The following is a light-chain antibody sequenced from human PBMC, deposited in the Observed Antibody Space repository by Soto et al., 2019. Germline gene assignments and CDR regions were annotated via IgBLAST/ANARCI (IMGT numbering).Light chain of an antibody. Sequence: DIQMTQSPSSLSASVGDRVTITCRASQSISNYLNWYQQKPGKAPKLLIYAASTLQSGVPSTFSGSGSGTEFTLTITSLQPEDSATYYCQQSYSALTFGPGTKVDIK. V-gene: IGKV1-39*01. CDR1: QSISNY. CDR2: AAS. J-gene: IGKJ3*01. CDR3: QQSYSALT.